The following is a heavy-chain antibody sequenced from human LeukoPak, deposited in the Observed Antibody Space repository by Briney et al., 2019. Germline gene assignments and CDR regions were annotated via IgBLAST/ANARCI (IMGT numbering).Heavy chain of an antibody. CDR3: AKDRLHRDYFDL. D-gene: IGHD2-15*01. CDR1: GGSVSATSHY. CDR2: IYHTGST. V-gene: IGHV4-39*01. Sequence: PSETVSLTCTVSGGSVSATSHYWAWLRQSPGKPPEWIGSIYHTGSTFYNSSLRSRFLISVDTSKNQFSLRLTSVTAADTAIYFCAKDRLHRDYFDLWGQGTLLTVSS. J-gene: IGHJ4*02.